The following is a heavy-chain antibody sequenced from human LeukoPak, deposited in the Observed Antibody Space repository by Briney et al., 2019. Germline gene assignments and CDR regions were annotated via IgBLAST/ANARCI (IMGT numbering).Heavy chain of an antibody. D-gene: IGHD6-13*01. CDR1: GYSISSSSYY. Sequence: SQTLSLTCTVSGYSISSSSYYWGWIRQPPGKGLEWIGSIYYSGSTYYNPSLKSRVTISVDTSKKQFPLKLSSVTAADTAVYYCARKGGGQLVNTRRWFDPWGQGTLVTVSS. CDR2: IYYSGST. V-gene: IGHV4-39*06. CDR3: ARKGGGQLVNTRRWFDP. J-gene: IGHJ5*02.